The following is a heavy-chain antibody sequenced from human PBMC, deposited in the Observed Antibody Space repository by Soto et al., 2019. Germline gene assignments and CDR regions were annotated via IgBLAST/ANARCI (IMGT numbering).Heavy chain of an antibody. Sequence: QVQLMQSGAEVKKPGSSVKVSCKASGGSFPSDTISWVRQAPGQGLEWLGGIVPVFGTPNHARKFQGRVTISADGSTNTAYMELTSLRPEDQAVYYCTRQSSGYYHDAFDIWGQGTLVTVSS. D-gene: IGHD3-22*01. V-gene: IGHV1-69*01. CDR3: TRQSSGYYHDAFDI. CDR2: IVPVFGTP. CDR1: GGSFPSDT. J-gene: IGHJ3*02.